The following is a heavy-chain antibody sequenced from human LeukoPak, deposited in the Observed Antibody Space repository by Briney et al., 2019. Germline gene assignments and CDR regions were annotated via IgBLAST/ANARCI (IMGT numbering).Heavy chain of an antibody. J-gene: IGHJ5*02. CDR3: ARTGDSTGWFDP. CDR1: GSTFSSYS. V-gene: IGHV3-21*01. Sequence: GGSLRLSCAASGSTFSSYSMNWVRQAPGKGLEWVSSISSSSSYIYYADSVKGRFTISRDNAKNSLYLQMNSLRAEDTAVYYCARTGDSTGWFDPWGQGTLVTVSS. D-gene: IGHD7-27*01. CDR2: ISSSSSYI.